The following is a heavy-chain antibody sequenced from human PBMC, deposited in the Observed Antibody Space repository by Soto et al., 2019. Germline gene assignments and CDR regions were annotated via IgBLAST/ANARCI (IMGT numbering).Heavy chain of an antibody. CDR3: ARGAMYGGYGSDN. J-gene: IGHJ4*02. CDR1: GFTFSSYW. CDR2: IDPYGSGI. V-gene: IGHV3-74*01. D-gene: IGHD5-12*01. Sequence: VQLVESGGNLVQPGGSPRLSCAASGFTFSSYWMHWVRQVPGKGLVWVSRIDPYGSGINYADSVKGRFTISRDNAKNTLNLQMNSLRVEDTAVYYCARGAMYGGYGSDNWGQGTLVTVSS.